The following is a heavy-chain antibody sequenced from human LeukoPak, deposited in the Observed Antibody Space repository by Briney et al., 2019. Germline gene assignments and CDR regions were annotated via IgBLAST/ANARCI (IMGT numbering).Heavy chain of an antibody. CDR2: INPSGGST. CDR1: GFTFSNYA. D-gene: IGHD6-6*01. V-gene: IGHV1-46*01. CDR3: ARDLTSMAAGSYYYYYYMDV. J-gene: IGHJ6*03. Sequence: GKSLRLSCAASGFTFSNYAMHWVRQAPGQGLEWMGIINPSGGSTSYAQKFQGRVTMTRDMSTSTVYMELSSLRSEDTAVYYCARDLTSMAAGSYYYYYYMDVWGKGTTVTVSS.